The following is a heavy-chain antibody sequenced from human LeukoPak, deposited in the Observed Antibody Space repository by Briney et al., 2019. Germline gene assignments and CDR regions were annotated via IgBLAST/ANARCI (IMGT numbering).Heavy chain of an antibody. CDR2: ISGSGGST. Sequence: GGSLRLSCAASGFTFSSYAMSWVRQAPGKGLEWVSAISGSGGSTYYADSVKGRFTISRDNSKNTLYLQMNSLRTEDTAVYYCAKVASVLRFLEWLPDYYYYYMDVWGKGTTVTVSS. CDR1: GFTFSSYA. CDR3: AKVASVLRFLEWLPDYYYYYMDV. V-gene: IGHV3-23*01. J-gene: IGHJ6*03. D-gene: IGHD3-3*01.